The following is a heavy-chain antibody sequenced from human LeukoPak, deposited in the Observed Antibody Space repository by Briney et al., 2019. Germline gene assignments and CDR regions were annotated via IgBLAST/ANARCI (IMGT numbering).Heavy chain of an antibody. V-gene: IGHV4-61*02. D-gene: IGHD6-13*01. CDR3: ARDGGAAAGLPMDV. CDR2: IYTSGST. Sequence: SQTLSLTCTVSGGSISSGSYYWSWIRQPAGKVLEWIGRIYTSGSTNYNPSLKSRVTISVDTSKNQFSLKLSSVTAADTAVYYCARDGGAAAGLPMDVWGKGTTVTVSS. J-gene: IGHJ6*04. CDR1: GGSISSGSYY.